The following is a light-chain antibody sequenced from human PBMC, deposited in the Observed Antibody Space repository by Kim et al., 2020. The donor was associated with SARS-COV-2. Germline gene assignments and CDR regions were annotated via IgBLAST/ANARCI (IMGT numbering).Light chain of an antibody. V-gene: IGLV4-69*02. Sequence: SVKLTCTLSSGHSNYAIAWHQQQPEKGPRYLMKLNSDGSHTKGDGIPDRFSGSSSGAERYLTISSLQSEDDADYYCQTWGTGSWVFGGGTQLIVL. CDR1: SGHSNYA. J-gene: IGLJ3*02. CDR2: LNSDGSH. CDR3: QTWGTGSWV.